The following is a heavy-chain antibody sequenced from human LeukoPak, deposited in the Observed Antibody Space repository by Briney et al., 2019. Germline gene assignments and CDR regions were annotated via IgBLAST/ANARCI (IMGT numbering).Heavy chain of an antibody. CDR1: GCSFDDYA. J-gene: IGHJ6*03. CDR2: ISGDGGST. V-gene: IGHV3-43*02. Sequence: PGGSLRLSCAASGCSFDDYAMHWVRQAPGKGLEWVSLISGDGGSTYYADSVKGRFTISTDNSKDSLYLQMNSLRTEDTALYYCAKEDYDFWSGSRSYYYYYYMDVWGKGTTVTVSS. CDR3: AKEDYDFWSGSRSYYYYYYMDV. D-gene: IGHD3-3*01.